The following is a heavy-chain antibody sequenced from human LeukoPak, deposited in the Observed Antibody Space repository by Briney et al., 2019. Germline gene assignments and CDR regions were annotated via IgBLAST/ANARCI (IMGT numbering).Heavy chain of an antibody. D-gene: IGHD4-23*01. CDR2: IYYIGTT. CDR1: GGSISSGDYC. J-gene: IGHJ4*02. CDR3: ARYGGNAHDY. V-gene: IGHV4-31*03. Sequence: ASETLSLTCTVSGGSISSGDYCWSWIRQHPGKGLEWIGHIYYIGTTYYNPSLKSRVTISVDTSKKQFSLKLSSVTAADTAVYYCARYGGNAHDYWGQGTLVTVSS.